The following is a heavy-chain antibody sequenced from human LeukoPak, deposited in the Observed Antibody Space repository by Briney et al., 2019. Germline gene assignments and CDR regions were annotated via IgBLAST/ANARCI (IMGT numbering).Heavy chain of an antibody. CDR2: ISSGSRYI. D-gene: IGHD2-15*01. Sequence: GGSQRLSCAASGFTVSSNYMSWVRQAPGKGLEWVSSISSGSRYIYYADSVKGRFTISRDNAKDSLYLQMNSLRAEDTAVYYCAKCSGGNCYHSDDHWGQGTLVTVSP. V-gene: IGHV3-21*01. CDR3: AKCSGGNCYHSDDH. J-gene: IGHJ5*02. CDR1: GFTVSSNY.